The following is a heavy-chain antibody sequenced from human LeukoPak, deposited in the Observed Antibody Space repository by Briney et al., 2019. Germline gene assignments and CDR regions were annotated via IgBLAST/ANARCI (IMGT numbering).Heavy chain of an antibody. CDR1: GFTFSDYY. D-gene: IGHD5-12*01. V-gene: IGHV3-11*01. CDR2: ISSSGSTI. CDR3: ARDGGSVRPVDIVATGVDFDY. J-gene: IGHJ4*02. Sequence: GRSLRLSCAASGFTFSDYYMSWIRQAPGKWLEWVSYISSSGSTIYYADSVKGRFTISRDNAKNSLYLQMNSLRDEDTAVYYCARDGGSVRPVDIVATGVDFDYWGQGTLVTVSS.